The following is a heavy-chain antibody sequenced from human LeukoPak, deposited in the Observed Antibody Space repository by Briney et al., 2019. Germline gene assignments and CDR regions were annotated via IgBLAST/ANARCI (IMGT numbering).Heavy chain of an antibody. CDR2: LGSTSINI. Sequence: SGGSLRLSCAASGFTFSNYAMEWVRQAPGKGLEWVSSLGSTSINIYYADSVKGRFTISRDNAKNSLYLQMSSLRAEDTAVYYCARLSMTSYGKYYFEYWGQGTLVTVSS. V-gene: IGHV3-21*01. CDR1: GFTFSNYA. D-gene: IGHD3-10*01. CDR3: ARLSMTSYGKYYFEY. J-gene: IGHJ4*02.